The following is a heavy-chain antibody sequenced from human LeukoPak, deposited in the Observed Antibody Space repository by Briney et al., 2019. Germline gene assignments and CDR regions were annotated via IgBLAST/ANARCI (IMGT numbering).Heavy chain of an antibody. V-gene: IGHV4-34*01. D-gene: IGHD3-10*01. Sequence: KPSETLSLTCAVYGGSFSGYYWSWIRQPPGKGLEWIGEINHSGSTNYNPSLKSRVTISVDTSKNQFSLKLSSVTAADTAVYYCAREGYYYGSGIDYWGQGTLVTVSS. J-gene: IGHJ4*02. CDR1: GGSFSGYY. CDR3: AREGYYYGSGIDY. CDR2: INHSGST.